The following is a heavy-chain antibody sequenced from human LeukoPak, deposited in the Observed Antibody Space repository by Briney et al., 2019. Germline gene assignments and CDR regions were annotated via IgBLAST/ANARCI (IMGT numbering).Heavy chain of an antibody. CDR1: GYTFTSYG. D-gene: IGHD3-10*01. V-gene: IGHV1-18*01. CDR3: ATFRGDGSPVGVDV. Sequence: ASVKVSCKASGYTFTSYGISWVRQAPGQGLEWMGWISAYNGNTNYAQKLQGRVTMTTDTPTSTAYMELRSLRSDDTAVYYCATFRGDGSPVGVDVWGKGTTVTVSS. J-gene: IGHJ6*04. CDR2: ISAYNGNT.